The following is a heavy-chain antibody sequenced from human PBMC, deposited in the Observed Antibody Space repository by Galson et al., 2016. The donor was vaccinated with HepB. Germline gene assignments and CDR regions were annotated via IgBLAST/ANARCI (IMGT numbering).Heavy chain of an antibody. D-gene: IGHD5-24*01. V-gene: IGHV4-4*02. J-gene: IGHJ6*02. CDR2: IYHIGST. Sequence: ETLSLTCDVSGDSISSSHWWGWVRQPPGKGLEWIGEIYHIGSTNYNPSLKSRLTLSVDKSKNHFSLHLRSVSAANTAVYYCTRDRADGYGLDVWGQGATVIVSS. CDR1: GDSISSSHW. CDR3: TRDRADGYGLDV.